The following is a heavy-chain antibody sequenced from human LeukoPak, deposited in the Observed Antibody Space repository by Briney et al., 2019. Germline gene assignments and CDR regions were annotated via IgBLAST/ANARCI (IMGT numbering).Heavy chain of an antibody. CDR1: GFTFSSYA. V-gene: IGHV3-48*03. J-gene: IGHJ6*02. CDR2: ISSSGSTI. Sequence: GGSLRLSCAASGFTFSSYAMNWVRQAPGKGLEWVSYISSSGSTIYYADSVKGRFTISRDNAKNSLYLQMNSLRAEDTAVYYCASSPMGGYSYGYYYGMDVWGQGTTVTVSS. CDR3: ASSPMGGYSYGYYYGMDV. D-gene: IGHD5-18*01.